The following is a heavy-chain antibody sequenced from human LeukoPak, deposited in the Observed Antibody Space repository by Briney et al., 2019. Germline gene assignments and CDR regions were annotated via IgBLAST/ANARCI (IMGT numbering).Heavy chain of an antibody. CDR2: IYYSGST. CDR3: ARDYYDSSGYYYESGNDAFDI. J-gene: IGHJ3*02. V-gene: IGHV4-39*07. D-gene: IGHD3-22*01. Sequence: SETLSLTCTVSGGSISNNNYYWGWIRQPPGKGLEWIGSIYYSGSTYYNPSLKSRVTISVDTSKNQFSLKLSSVTAADTAVYYCARDYYDSSGYYYESGNDAFDIWGQGTMVTVSS. CDR1: GGSISNNNYY.